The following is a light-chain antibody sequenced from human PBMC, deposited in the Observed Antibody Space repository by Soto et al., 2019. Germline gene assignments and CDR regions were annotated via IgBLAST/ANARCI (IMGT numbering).Light chain of an antibody. Sequence: QSALTQPASVSGSPGQSITISCTGTSSDVGGYDYVSWYQQHPGKAPKLIIHNVSHRPSGVSYRFSGSKSGNTASLTISGLQAEDEADYYCASFTSSTTLVFGGGTQLTVL. CDR3: ASFTSSTTLV. J-gene: IGLJ7*01. CDR2: NVS. V-gene: IGLV2-14*01. CDR1: SSDVGGYDY.